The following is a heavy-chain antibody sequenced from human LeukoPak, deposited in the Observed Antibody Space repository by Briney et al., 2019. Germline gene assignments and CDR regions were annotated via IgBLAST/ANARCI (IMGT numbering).Heavy chain of an antibody. V-gene: IGHV3-48*03. CDR3: ARRAVGATGSFDY. J-gene: IGHJ4*02. Sequence: GGSLRLSCAASGFTFSSYEMNWVRQAPGKGLEWVSSISTNGSTIYYADSVKGRFTISRDNAKNSLYLQMNSLRAEDTAVYYCARRAVGATGSFDYWGQGTLVTVSS. D-gene: IGHD1-26*01. CDR2: ISTNGSTI. CDR1: GFTFSSYE.